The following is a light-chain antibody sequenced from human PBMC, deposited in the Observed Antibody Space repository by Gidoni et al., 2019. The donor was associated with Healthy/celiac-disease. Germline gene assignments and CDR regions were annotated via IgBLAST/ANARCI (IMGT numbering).Light chain of an antibody. J-gene: IGKJ1*01. CDR2: GAS. V-gene: IGKV3-20*01. CDR1: QSVSSSY. Sequence: EIVLPHSPGTLSLSPGERATLSGRARQSVSSSYLAWYQQKPGQAPRLLIYGASSRATGIPDRFSCSGSGTDFTLTISRLEPEDFAVYYCQQYGSSGTFGQGTKVEIK. CDR3: QQYGSSGT.